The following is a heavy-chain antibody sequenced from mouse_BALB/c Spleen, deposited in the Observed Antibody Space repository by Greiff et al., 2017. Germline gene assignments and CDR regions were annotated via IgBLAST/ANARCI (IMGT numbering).Heavy chain of an antibody. V-gene: IGHV10-3*03. D-gene: IGHD2-1*01. Sequence: EVQLQESGGGLVQPKGSLKLSCAASGFTFNTYAMHWVCQAPGKGLEWVARIRSKSNNYATYYADSVKDRFTISRDDSQSMLYLQMNNLKTEDTAMYYCVREGGSTRAMDYWGQGTSVTVSS. J-gene: IGHJ4*01. CDR1: GFTFNTYA. CDR2: IRSKSNNYAT. CDR3: VREGGSTRAMDY.